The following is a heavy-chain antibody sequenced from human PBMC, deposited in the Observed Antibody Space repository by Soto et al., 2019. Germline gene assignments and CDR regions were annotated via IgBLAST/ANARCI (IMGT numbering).Heavy chain of an antibody. CDR2: ITGSGGSI. Sequence: GGSLRLSCAVSGFTFNNYAMNWVRQAPGKGLEWVSCITGSGGSIYYAESVKGRFTISRDNSKNTLYLEMNSLRAEDTALYYCAIAPSSGPGGWFDPWGQGTLVTVSS. V-gene: IGHV3-23*01. CDR1: GFTFNNYA. J-gene: IGHJ5*02. D-gene: IGHD3-16*01. CDR3: AIAPSSGPGGWFDP.